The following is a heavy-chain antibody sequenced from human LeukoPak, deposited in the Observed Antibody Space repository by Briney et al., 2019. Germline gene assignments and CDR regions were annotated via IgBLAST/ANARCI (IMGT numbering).Heavy chain of an antibody. D-gene: IGHD2-21*02. Sequence: GGSLRLSCAASGFTFSSYSMNWVRQAPGKGLEWVSSISSSSSYIYYADSVKGRFTISRDKAKNSLYLQMNSLRAKDTAVYYCSREVDVGDWSHDGAFDIWGQGTMVTVSS. V-gene: IGHV3-21*01. CDR3: SREVDVGDWSHDGAFDI. CDR2: ISSSSSYI. J-gene: IGHJ3*02. CDR1: GFTFSSYS.